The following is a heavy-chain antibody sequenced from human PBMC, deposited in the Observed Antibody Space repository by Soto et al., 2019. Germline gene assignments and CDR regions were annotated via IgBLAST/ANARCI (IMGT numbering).Heavy chain of an antibody. D-gene: IGHD2-15*01. CDR3: ARDKVAATYYYYGMDV. CDR1: GYTFTSYA. J-gene: IGHJ6*02. CDR2: INAGNGNT. V-gene: IGHV1-3*01. Sequence: ASVKVSCKASGYTFTSYAMHWVRQAPGQRLEWMGWINAGNGNTKYSQKIQGRVTITRDTSASTTYMEMSSLRSEDTAVYYCARDKVAATYYYYGMDVWGQGTTVTVSS.